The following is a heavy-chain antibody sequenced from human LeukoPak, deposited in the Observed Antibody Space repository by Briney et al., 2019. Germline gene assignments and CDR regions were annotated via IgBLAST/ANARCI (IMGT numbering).Heavy chain of an antibody. V-gene: IGHV1-69*06. CDR1: GGTFSSYA. CDR2: IIPMFGRP. D-gene: IGHD4-11*01. CDR3: VRVRLQDYYYYYMDV. J-gene: IGHJ6*03. Sequence: SVKVSCKASGGTFSSYAISWVRQAPGQGLEWMGGIIPMFGRPNYAQKFQGRVTITADKSTSTAYMELSSQRSEDTAVYYCVRVRLQDYYYYYMDVWGKGSTVTVSS.